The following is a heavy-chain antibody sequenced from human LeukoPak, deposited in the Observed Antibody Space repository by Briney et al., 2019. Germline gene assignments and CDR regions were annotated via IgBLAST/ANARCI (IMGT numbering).Heavy chain of an antibody. CDR2: IYYSGST. J-gene: IGHJ5*02. D-gene: IGHD2-21*01. CDR1: GGSISSSSYY. Sequence: SETLSLTCTVSGGSISSSSYYWGWIRQPPGKGLEWIGSIYYSGSTYYNPSLKSRVTISVDTSKNQFSLKLSSVTAADTAVYYCARGDHAGFDPWGQGTLVTVSS. V-gene: IGHV4-39*07. CDR3: ARGDHAGFDP.